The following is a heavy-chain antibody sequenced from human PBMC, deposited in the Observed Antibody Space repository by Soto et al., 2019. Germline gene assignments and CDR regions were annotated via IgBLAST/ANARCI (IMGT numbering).Heavy chain of an antibody. CDR1: GGTFSSYA. J-gene: IGHJ4*02. CDR2: IVPIVETS. Sequence: QVQLVQSGAEVRQPASSVKVSCKTSGGTFSSYAISWVRQASGQGLEWMGGIVPIVETSAYAQKFQGRVTITADESTSTVYMELSSLRSDDTAVYYCVIVVAIPGYPDNWGQGTLVTVSS. CDR3: VIVVAIPGYPDN. D-gene: IGHD5-12*01. V-gene: IGHV1-69*12.